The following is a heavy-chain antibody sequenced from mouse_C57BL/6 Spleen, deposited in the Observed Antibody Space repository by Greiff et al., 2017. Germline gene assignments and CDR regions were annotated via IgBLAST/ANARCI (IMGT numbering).Heavy chain of an antibody. V-gene: IGHV3-6*01. D-gene: IGHD4-1*01. J-gene: IGHJ4*01. CDR3: ARDRTGHYYAMDY. CDR2: ISYDGSN. Sequence: EVHLVESGPGLVKPSQSLSLTCSVTGYSITSGYYWNWIRQFPGNKLEWMGYISYDGSNNYNPSLKNRISITRDTSKNQFFLKLNSVTTEDTATYYCARDRTGHYYAMDYWGQGTSVTVSS. CDR1: GYSITSGYY.